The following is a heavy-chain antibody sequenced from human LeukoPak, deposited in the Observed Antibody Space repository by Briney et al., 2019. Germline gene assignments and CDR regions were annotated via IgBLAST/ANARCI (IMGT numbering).Heavy chain of an antibody. J-gene: IGHJ3*02. Sequence: GASVKVSCKASGYTFTGYYMHWVRQAPGPGLEWMGWINPNSGGTNYAQKFQGRVTMTRDTSISTAYMELSRLRSDDTAVYYCARVHPSRDAFDIWGQGTMVTVSS. D-gene: IGHD6-13*01. CDR2: INPNSGGT. V-gene: IGHV1-2*02. CDR3: ARVHPSRDAFDI. CDR1: GYTFTGYY.